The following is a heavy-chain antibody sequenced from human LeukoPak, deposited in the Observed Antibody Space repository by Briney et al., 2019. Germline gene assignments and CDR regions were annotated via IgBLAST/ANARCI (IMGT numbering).Heavy chain of an antibody. CDR1: GFSFSSHG. V-gene: IGHV3-30*03. D-gene: IGHD1-26*01. J-gene: IGHJ4*02. CDR3: ARDISGSYSWGY. CDR2: ISYDGSNE. Sequence: PGGSLRLSCAASGFSFSSHGMHWVRQAPGKGLEWVAVISYDGSNECCADSVKGRFTISRDNSKNTLYLQMNSLRVEDTAVYYCARDISGSYSWGYWGQGTLVTVSS.